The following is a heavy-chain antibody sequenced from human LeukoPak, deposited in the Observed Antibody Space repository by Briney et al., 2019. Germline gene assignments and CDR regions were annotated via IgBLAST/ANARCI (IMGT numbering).Heavy chain of an antibody. D-gene: IGHD5-24*01. Sequence: GGSLRLSCAASGFTFSDYYMSWIRQAPGKGLEWVSAISGSGGSTYYADSVKGRFTISRDNSKNTLYLQMNSLRAEDTAVYYCAKGGDGYNWVYWGQGTLVTVSS. CDR3: AKGGDGYNWVY. CDR1: GFTFSDYY. V-gene: IGHV3-23*01. CDR2: ISGSGGST. J-gene: IGHJ4*02.